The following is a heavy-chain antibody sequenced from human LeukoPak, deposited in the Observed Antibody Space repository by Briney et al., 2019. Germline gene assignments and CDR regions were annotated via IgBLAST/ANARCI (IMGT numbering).Heavy chain of an antibody. Sequence: PGASLRLSCAASGFTFSSYAMSWVRPAPGKRLEWVSAISGSGGTTYYADSVKGRFTISTDNSKNTLYLQMNSLRAEDTAVYYCAKDQNWGPIDYWGQGNPVTVSS. J-gene: IGHJ4*02. D-gene: IGHD3-16*01. CDR3: AKDQNWGPIDY. V-gene: IGHV3-23*01. CDR2: ISGSGGTT. CDR1: GFTFSSYA.